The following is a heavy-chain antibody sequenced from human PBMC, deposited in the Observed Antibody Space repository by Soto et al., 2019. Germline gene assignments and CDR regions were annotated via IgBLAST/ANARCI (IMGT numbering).Heavy chain of an antibody. CDR1: GGTFSSYT. CDR2: IIPILGIA. Sequence: QVQLVQSGAEVKKPGSSVKVSCKASGGTFSSYTISWVRQAPGQGLEWMGRIIPILGIANYAQKFQGRVTITADKSTSTACMELSSLRSEDTAVYYCARNLSPRDAFDIWGQGTMVTVSS. V-gene: IGHV1-69*02. CDR3: ARNLSPRDAFDI. J-gene: IGHJ3*02.